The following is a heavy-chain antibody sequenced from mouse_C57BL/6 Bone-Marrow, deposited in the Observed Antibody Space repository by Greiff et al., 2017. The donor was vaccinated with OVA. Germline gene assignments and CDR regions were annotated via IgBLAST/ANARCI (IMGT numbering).Heavy chain of an antibody. CDR1: GYSFTGYY. J-gene: IGHJ3*01. CDR2: INPSTGGT. V-gene: IGHV1-42*01. CDR3: ARWDYGSAY. D-gene: IGHD1-1*01. Sequence: EVQGVESGPELVKPGASVKISCKASGYSFTGYYMNWVKQSPEKSLEWIGEINPSTGGTTYNQKFKAKATLTVDKSSSTAYMQLKSLTSEDSAVYYCARWDYGSAYWGQGTLVTVSA.